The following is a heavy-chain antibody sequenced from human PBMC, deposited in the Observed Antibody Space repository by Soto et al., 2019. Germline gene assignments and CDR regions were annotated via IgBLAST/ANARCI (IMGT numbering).Heavy chain of an antibody. CDR2: ISDSSTST. V-gene: IGHV3-23*01. Sequence: EVQLLESGGGLVQPGGSLRLSCAASGFTFSRFSMSWVRQATGKGLEWVSGISDSSTSTYYADFVKGRFTISRDNSKNTLYLQMNSLRVEDTAVYFCAKGAPFWSLDWFDPWGQGTLVTVSS. CDR1: GFTFSRFS. J-gene: IGHJ5*02. D-gene: IGHD3-3*01. CDR3: AKGAPFWSLDWFDP.